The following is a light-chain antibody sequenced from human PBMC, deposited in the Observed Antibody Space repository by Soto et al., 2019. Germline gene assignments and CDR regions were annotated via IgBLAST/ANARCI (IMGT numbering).Light chain of an antibody. J-gene: IGKJ1*01. Sequence: DIQMTQSPSTLSASVGDRVTITCRASQSISSWLAWYQQKPGKAPKLLIYDASSLESGVPSRFSGSGSGTEFYLTISSLQPDDFATYYCQQYNSYWTVGQGTKVEIK. CDR3: QQYNSYWT. CDR2: DAS. CDR1: QSISSW. V-gene: IGKV1-5*01.